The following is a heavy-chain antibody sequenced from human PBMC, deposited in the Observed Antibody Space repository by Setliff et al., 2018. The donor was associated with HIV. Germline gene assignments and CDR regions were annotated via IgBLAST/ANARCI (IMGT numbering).Heavy chain of an antibody. CDR1: GFTFSRSG. Sequence: PGGSLRLSCAAAGFTFSRSGMHWVRQAPGKGLEWVAFIRHDGSYACHADSVKGRFTMSRDNSKNTVSLEMNSLRVEDTGVYYCAKGRRPVDLVSTSIRYYFYMGVWGKGTTVTVSS. CDR3: AKGRRPVDLVSTSIRYYFYMGV. J-gene: IGHJ6*03. D-gene: IGHD5-12*01. CDR2: IRHDGSYA. V-gene: IGHV3-30*02.